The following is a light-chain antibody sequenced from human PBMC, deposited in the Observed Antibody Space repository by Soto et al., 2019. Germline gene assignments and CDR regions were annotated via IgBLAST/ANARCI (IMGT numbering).Light chain of an antibody. CDR3: QSYDSSLSGYV. J-gene: IGLJ1*01. Sequence: QSVLTQPPSVSGAPGQRVTISCTRSSSNIGAGYDVHWYQQLPGTAPKLLIYANNIRPSGVPGRFSGSKSGTSASLAITGLQAEDEADYYCQSYDSSLSGYVFGTGTKVTVL. CDR2: ANN. CDR1: SSNIGAGYD. V-gene: IGLV1-40*01.